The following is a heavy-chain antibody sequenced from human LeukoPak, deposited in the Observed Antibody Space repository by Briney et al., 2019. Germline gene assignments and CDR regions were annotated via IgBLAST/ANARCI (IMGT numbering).Heavy chain of an antibody. CDR2: INPKSDYT. CDR3: ARVKGLYGDYGEIDY. J-gene: IGHJ4*02. V-gene: IGHV1-2*02. D-gene: IGHD4-17*01. CDR1: GYTFTDYY. Sequence: ASVKVSCKASGYTFTDYYMHWVRRAPGQGLEWMGWINPKSDYTNYAQKFQGRVTMTRDTSISTAYMELSRLRSDDTAVYYCARVKGLYGDYGEIDYWGQGTLVTVPS.